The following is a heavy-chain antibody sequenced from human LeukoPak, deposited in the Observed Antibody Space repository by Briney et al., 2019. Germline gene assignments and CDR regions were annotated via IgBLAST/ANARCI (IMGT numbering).Heavy chain of an antibody. CDR2: IYYSGST. V-gene: IGHV4-59*01. Sequence: SETLSLTCTVSGGSISSYYWSWIRQPPGKGLEWIGYIYYSGSTNYNPSLKSGVTISVDTSKNQFSLKLSAVTAADTAVYYCARYRSWDYFDYWGERTLVTV. CDR1: GGSISSYY. J-gene: IGHJ4*02. CDR3: ARYRSWDYFDY.